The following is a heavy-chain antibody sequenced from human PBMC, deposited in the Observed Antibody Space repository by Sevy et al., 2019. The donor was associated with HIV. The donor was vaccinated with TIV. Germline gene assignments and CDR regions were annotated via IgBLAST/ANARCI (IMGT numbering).Heavy chain of an antibody. V-gene: IGHV4-59*13. CDR2: IYYSGST. J-gene: IGHJ6*02. Sequence: SETLSLTCTVSGGSISSYYWSWIRQPPGKGLEWIGYIYYSGSTNYNPSLKSRVTISVDTSKNQFSLKLSSVTAADTAVYYCARVGSTVTYYGMDVWGQGTTVTVSS. D-gene: IGHD4-17*01. CDR1: GGSISSYY. CDR3: ARVGSTVTYYGMDV.